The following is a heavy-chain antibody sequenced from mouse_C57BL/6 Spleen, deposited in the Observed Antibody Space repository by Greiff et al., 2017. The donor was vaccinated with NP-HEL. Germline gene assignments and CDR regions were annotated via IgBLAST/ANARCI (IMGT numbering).Heavy chain of an antibody. CDR1: GYSITSGYY. V-gene: IGHV3-6*01. Sequence: EVQLQQSGPGLVKPSQSLSLTCSVTGYSITSGYYWNWIRQFPGNKLEWMGYISYDGSNNYNPSLKNRISITRDTSKNQFFLKLNSVTTEDTATYYCARDYDGYYPSFDYWGQGTTLTVSS. J-gene: IGHJ2*01. D-gene: IGHD2-3*01. CDR2: ISYDGSN. CDR3: ARDYDGYYPSFDY.